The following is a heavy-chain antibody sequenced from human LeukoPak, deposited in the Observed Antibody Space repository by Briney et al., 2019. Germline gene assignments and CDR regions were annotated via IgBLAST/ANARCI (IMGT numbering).Heavy chain of an antibody. CDR2: INPNSGDT. CDR1: GYTFTGYH. CDR3: ARIPLTIFGVVIMYLDY. D-gene: IGHD3-3*01. V-gene: IGHV1-2*06. Sequence: ASVKVSCTASGYTFTGYHMHWVRQAPGQGLEWMGRINPNSGDTNYAQKSQGRVTMTRDTSISTAYMELSRLRSDDTAVYYCARIPLTIFGVVIMYLDYWGQGTLVTVSS. J-gene: IGHJ4*02.